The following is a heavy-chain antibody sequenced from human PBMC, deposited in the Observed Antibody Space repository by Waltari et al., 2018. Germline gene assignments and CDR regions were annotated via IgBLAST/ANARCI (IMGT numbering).Heavy chain of an antibody. CDR1: GGTFSSYA. CDR3: ARVVRTGTTQAHFDY. J-gene: IGHJ4*02. Sequence: QVQLVQSGAEVKKPGSSVKVSCKASGGTFSSYAISWVRQAPGQGLEWMGRIIPIFGTANYAQKFQGRVTITADKSTSTAYMELSSLRSEDTAVYYCARVVRTGTTQAHFDYWGQGTLVTVSS. V-gene: IGHV1-69*13. CDR2: IIPIFGTA. D-gene: IGHD1-7*01.